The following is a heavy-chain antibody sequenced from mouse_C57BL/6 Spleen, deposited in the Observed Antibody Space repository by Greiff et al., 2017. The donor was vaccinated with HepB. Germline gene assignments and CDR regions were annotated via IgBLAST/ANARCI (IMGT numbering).Heavy chain of an antibody. V-gene: IGHV5-17*01. D-gene: IGHD1-1*01. CDR1: GFTFSDYG. CDR3: ARPYYYGSPWFAY. Sequence: EVNLVESGGGLVKPGGSLKLSCAASGFTFSDYGMHWVRQAPEKGLEWVAYISSGSSTIYYADTVKGRFTISRDNAKNTLFLQMTSLRSEDTAMYYCARPYYYGSPWFAYWGQGTLVTVSA. CDR2: ISSGSSTI. J-gene: IGHJ3*01.